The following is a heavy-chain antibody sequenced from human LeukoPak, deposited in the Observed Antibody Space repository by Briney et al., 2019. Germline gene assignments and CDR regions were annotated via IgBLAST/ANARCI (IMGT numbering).Heavy chain of an antibody. V-gene: IGHV1-3*03. CDR2: INAGNGNT. CDR1: GYTFTSYT. J-gene: IGHJ3*02. CDR3: ARDSAEQLADGFDI. Sequence: GASVKVSCKASGYTFTSYTIHWVRQAPGQRLEWMGWINAGNGNTKYSQEFQDRVTITRDTSASTAYMELSSLRSEDMAVYYCARDSAEQLADGFDIWGQGTMVTVSS. D-gene: IGHD6-13*01.